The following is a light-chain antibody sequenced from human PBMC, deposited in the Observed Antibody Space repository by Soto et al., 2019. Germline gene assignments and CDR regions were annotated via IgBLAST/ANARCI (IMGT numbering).Light chain of an antibody. CDR3: QVWDTSIHPYMV. V-gene: IGLV3-21*04. J-gene: IGLJ2*01. Sequence: SYELTQPPSVSVAPGKTANITCGGNNIGRKSVHWYQQKPGQAPVLVIYYDSDRPSGIPERFSGSNSGNTATLTVSRVEAGDEADYYCQVWDTSIHPYMVFGGGTKLTVL. CDR2: YDS. CDR1: NIGRKS.